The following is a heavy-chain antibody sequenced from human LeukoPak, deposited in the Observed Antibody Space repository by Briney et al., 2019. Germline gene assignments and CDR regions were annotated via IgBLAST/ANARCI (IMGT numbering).Heavy chain of an antibody. J-gene: IGHJ4*02. Sequence: GESLRLSCAVSKFTFSNYWMSWVRQAPGKGLEWVANINKDGTERNCVDSVKGRFTISRDNAKNSLYLQMNSLRAEDTAVYYCASEGEFGYGYFYWGQGTLVTVSS. CDR3: ASEGEFGYGYFY. CDR1: KFTFSNYW. V-gene: IGHV3-7*01. D-gene: IGHD5-18*01. CDR2: INKDGTER.